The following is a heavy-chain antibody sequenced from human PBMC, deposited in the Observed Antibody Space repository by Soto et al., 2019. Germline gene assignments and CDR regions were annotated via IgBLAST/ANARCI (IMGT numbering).Heavy chain of an antibody. CDR2: ISAYNGNT. Sequence: GASVKVSCKASGYTFTSYGISWVRQAPGQGLEWMGWISAYNGNTNYAQKLQGRVTMTTDTSTSTAYMELRSLRSDDTAVYYCARPKGTSYSSYYYGMDVWGQGTTVTVSS. V-gene: IGHV1-18*01. CDR1: GYTFTSYG. D-gene: IGHD5-18*01. CDR3: ARPKGTSYSSYYYGMDV. J-gene: IGHJ6*02.